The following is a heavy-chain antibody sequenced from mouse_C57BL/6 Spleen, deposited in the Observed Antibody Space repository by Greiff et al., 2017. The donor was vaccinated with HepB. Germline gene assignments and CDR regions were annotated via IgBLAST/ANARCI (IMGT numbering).Heavy chain of an antibody. Sequence: EVQLQQSGPELVKPGASVKISCKASGYTFTDYYMNWVKQSHGKSLEWIGDINPNNGGTSYNQKFKGKATLTVDKSSSTAYMELRSLTSEDSAVYYCARMASLPFDYWGKGTTLTVSS. D-gene: IGHD2-10*01. CDR1: GYTFTDYY. CDR2: INPNNGGT. CDR3: ARMASLPFDY. V-gene: IGHV1-26*01. J-gene: IGHJ2*01.